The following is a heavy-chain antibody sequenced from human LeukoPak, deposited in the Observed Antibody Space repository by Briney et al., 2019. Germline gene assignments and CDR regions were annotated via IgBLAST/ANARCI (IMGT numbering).Heavy chain of an antibody. V-gene: IGHV3-23*01. CDR1: GFTFNYYA. J-gene: IGHJ4*02. Sequence: GGSLRLSCAASGFTFNYYAMSWVRQAPGKGLEWVSGISDNEGSTYYTDSVKGRFTISRDNTKNTVYLQMNNPRPDDTAVYFCARHDSFIPYWGQGTLVTVSS. D-gene: IGHD5-18*01. CDR2: ISDNEGST. CDR3: ARHDSFIPY.